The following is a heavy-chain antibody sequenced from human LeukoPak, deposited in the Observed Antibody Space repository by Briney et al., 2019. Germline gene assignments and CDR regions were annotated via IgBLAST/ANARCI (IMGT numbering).Heavy chain of an antibody. V-gene: IGHV4-39*07. CDR3: ARGVRGGVPAHSPSKYYFDY. CDR2: IYYSGST. Sequence: SETLSLTCTVSGGSISGSNSYWGWIRQPPGKGLEWIGTIYYSGSTYYNPSLKSRVTISVDTSKNQFSLKLSSVTAADTAVYYCARGVRGGVPAHSPSKYYFDYWGQGTLVTVSS. J-gene: IGHJ4*02. CDR1: GGSISGSNSY. D-gene: IGHD2-8*02.